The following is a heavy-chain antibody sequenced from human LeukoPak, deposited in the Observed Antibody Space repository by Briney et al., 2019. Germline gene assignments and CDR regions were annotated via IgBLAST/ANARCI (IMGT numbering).Heavy chain of an antibody. Sequence: GGSLRLSCAASGFTFSSYWMSWVRQAPGKGLEWVSAISTSGADASYADSVKGRFTVSRDNSKNTLSLQMNSLRADDTALYYCAKGQNGALRDYWGQGTLVTVSS. D-gene: IGHD4-17*01. CDR3: AKGQNGALRDY. V-gene: IGHV3-23*01. CDR1: GFTFSSYW. CDR2: ISTSGADA. J-gene: IGHJ4*02.